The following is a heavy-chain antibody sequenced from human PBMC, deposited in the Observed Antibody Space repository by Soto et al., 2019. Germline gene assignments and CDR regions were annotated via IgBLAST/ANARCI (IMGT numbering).Heavy chain of an antibody. V-gene: IGHV4-31*03. CDR3: ARDSGGRAAYSGLDY. CDR1: GGSISSGAYY. J-gene: IGHJ4*02. D-gene: IGHD3-16*01. Sequence: SETLSLTCTVSGGSISSGAYYWSWIRQHPGKGLEWIGYIYYSGTTYYSPSLKSRVTISIDTSQNQFSLKLSSVTAADTAVYYCARDSGGRAAYSGLDYWGQGTLVTVSS. CDR2: IYYSGTT.